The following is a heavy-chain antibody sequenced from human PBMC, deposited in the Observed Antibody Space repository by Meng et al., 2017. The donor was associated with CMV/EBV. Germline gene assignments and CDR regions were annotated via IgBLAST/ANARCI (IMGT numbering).Heavy chain of an antibody. D-gene: IGHD3-22*01. V-gene: IGHV1-2*02. CDR1: GYTFTGYY. CDR2: INPNSGGT. J-gene: IGHJ5*02. CDR3: ARELRGSYDSSEPRWFDP. Sequence: ASVKVSCKTSGYTFTGYYMHWVRQAPGQGLEWMGWINPNSGGTKYAQKFQGRVTMTRDTAINTAYMELSRLTSYDTAVYYCARELRGSYDSSEPRWFDPWGQGTLVTVSS.